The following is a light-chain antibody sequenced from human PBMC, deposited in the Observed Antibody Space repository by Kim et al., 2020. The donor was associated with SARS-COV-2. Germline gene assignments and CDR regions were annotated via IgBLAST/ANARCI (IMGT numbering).Light chain of an antibody. CDR3: QSADSSVLYVL. J-gene: IGLJ2*01. CDR1: ALPKHY. Sequence: SYELTQPPSVSVSPGQTARITRSGDALPKHYAYWYQQKPGQAPVLVIYKDSQRPSGIPERFSGSSSGTAVTLTISGVQAEDEADYYCQSADSSVLYVLFG. V-gene: IGLV3-25*03. CDR2: KDS.